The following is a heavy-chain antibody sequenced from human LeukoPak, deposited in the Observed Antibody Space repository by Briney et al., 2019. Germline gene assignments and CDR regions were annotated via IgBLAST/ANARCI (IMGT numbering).Heavy chain of an antibody. Sequence: SLRLSCAASGFTYDDYAMHWVRQAPGKGLEWVSGISWNSNIIAYADAVKGRFTISRDNAKNSLYLQMNSLRAEDMGLYYCAKSRGGLVHLALDYWGQGTLVTVSS. D-gene: IGHD6-6*01. CDR2: ISWNSNII. V-gene: IGHV3-9*03. J-gene: IGHJ4*02. CDR3: AKSRGGLVHLALDY. CDR1: GFTYDDYA.